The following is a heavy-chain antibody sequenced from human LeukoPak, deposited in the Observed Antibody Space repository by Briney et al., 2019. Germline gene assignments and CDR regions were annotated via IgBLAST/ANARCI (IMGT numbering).Heavy chain of an antibody. Sequence: GGYLRLSCAASGFTFSSYAMRWVRQAPGKGLDWVAFISYDGSNKYYADSVKGRFTISRDNSKNTLYLQMNSLGAEDTAVYYCARVPYYYDSSGYSFQHWGQGTLVTVSS. D-gene: IGHD3-22*01. V-gene: IGHV3-30*04. CDR3: ARVPYYYDSSGYSFQH. CDR2: ISYDGSNK. CDR1: GFTFSSYA. J-gene: IGHJ1*01.